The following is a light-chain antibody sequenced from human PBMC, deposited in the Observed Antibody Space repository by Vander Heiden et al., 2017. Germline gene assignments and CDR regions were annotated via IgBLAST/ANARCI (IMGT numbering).Light chain of an antibody. J-gene: IGKJ4*01. CDR2: DAS. CDR1: QDISKY. V-gene: IGKV1-33*01. Sequence: DIQMTQYPSSLSASVGDRVNITFQASQDISKYLNWYQQKPGKAPKLLIYDASKLETGVPSRFSGSGSGTDFTFTISSLQPEDIATYYRQQYDNLPLTFGGGTKVEIK. CDR3: QQYDNLPLT.